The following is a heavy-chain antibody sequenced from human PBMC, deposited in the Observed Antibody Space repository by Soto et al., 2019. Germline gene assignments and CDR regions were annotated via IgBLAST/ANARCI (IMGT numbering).Heavy chain of an antibody. D-gene: IGHD3-3*01. CDR1: GFTFSDYY. V-gene: IGHV3-11*01. J-gene: IGHJ6*03. CDR3: ARDQVWIQPGITIFGLVIVYYYYYMDV. Sequence: GGSLRLSCATSGFTFSDYYMSWIRQAPGKGLEWVSYISSSCITIYFSDSLKGRFSISRDNAKNSLYLQMNSLRAEDTAVFYFARDQVWIQPGITIFGLVIVYYYYYMDVWGKGTTVTVSS. CDR2: ISSSCITI.